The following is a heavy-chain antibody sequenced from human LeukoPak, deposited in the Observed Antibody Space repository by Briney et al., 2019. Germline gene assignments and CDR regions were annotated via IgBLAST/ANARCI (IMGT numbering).Heavy chain of an antibody. Sequence: ASVKVSCKASGYTFTSYGISGVPQAPGQGLEWVGWISAYNGNTNYAQKLQGRVTMTTDTSTSTAYMELRSLRSDDTAVYYCARDLPGEYQLLSRFDYWGQGTLVTVSP. CDR1: GYTFTSYG. J-gene: IGHJ4*02. D-gene: IGHD2-2*01. CDR3: ARDLPGEYQLLSRFDY. CDR2: ISAYNGNT. V-gene: IGHV1-18*01.